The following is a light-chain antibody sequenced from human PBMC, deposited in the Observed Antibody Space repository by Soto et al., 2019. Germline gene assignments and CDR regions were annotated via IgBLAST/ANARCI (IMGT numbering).Light chain of an antibody. CDR3: AAWDDSLNVPYV. J-gene: IGLJ1*01. Sequence: QAVVTQPPSASGTPGQRVTISCSGSSSNIGSNTVNWYQQLPGTAPKLLIYSNNQRPSGVPDRFSGSKSGTSASLAISGLQSEDEADYYCAAWDDSLNVPYVFGTGTKVTVL. CDR2: SNN. CDR1: SSNIGSNT. V-gene: IGLV1-44*01.